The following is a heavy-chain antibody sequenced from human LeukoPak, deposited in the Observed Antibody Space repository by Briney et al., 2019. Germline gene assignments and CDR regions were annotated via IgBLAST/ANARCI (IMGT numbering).Heavy chain of an antibody. D-gene: IGHD1-14*01. V-gene: IGHV3-21*01. CDR1: GFSFSTYY. J-gene: IGHJ4*02. CDR3: VRENHGSFDY. Sequence: GGSLRLSCAATGFSFSTYYVNWVREAPGKGLEWVACISSGSTYIFHADSVRGRFAVSRDNAKNSLYLQMNSLRADDTAVYYCVRENHGSFDYWGRGSLVTVSS. CDR2: ISSGSTYI.